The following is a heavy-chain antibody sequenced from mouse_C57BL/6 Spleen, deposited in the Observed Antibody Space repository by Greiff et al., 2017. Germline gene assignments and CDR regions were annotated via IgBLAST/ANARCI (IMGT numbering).Heavy chain of an antibody. J-gene: IGHJ2*01. V-gene: IGHV2-6*03. CDR3: ARSNYPGSYFDY. CDR1: GFSLTSYG. CDR2: IWSDGST. D-gene: IGHD2-5*01. Sequence: QVQLKQSGPGLVAPSQSLSITCTVSGFSLTSYGVHWVRQPPGKGLEWLVVIWSDGSTTYNSALKSRLSISKDNSKSQVFLKMNSLQTDDTAMYYCARSNYPGSYFDYWGQGTTLTVSS.